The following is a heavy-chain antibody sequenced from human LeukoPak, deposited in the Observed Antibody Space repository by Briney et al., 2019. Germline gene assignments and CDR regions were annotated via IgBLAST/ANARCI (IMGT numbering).Heavy chain of an antibody. V-gene: IGHV4-59*12. CDR3: ARAFLPESTVTTRYNWFDP. CDR2: IYYSGST. J-gene: IGHJ5*02. CDR1: GGSISSYY. Sequence: SETLSLTCTVSGGSISSYYWSWIRQPPGKGLEWIGYIYYSGSTNYNPSLKSRVTISVDTSKNQFSLKLSSVTAADTAVYYCARAFLPESTVTTRYNWFDPWGQGTLVTVSS. D-gene: IGHD4-17*01.